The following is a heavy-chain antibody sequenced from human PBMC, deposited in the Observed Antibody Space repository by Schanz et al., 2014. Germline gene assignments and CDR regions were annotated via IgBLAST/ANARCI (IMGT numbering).Heavy chain of an antibody. CDR3: AKAFRTTKYYGMDV. CDR2: ISSTGSYT. Sequence: EVQLVESGGGLVKTGGSLRLSCAASGFTFSSYTMNWVRQAPGKGLEWVSAISSTGSYTYYADSVKGRFTISRDNSKNTLSLLVNSLRGEDTATYYCAKAFRTTKYYGMDVWGHGTTVTVS. V-gene: IGHV3-21*04. D-gene: IGHD1-1*01. J-gene: IGHJ6*02. CDR1: GFTFSSYT.